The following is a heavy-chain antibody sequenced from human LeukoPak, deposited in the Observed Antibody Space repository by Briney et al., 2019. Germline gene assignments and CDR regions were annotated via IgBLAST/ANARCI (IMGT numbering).Heavy chain of an antibody. CDR1: GFTFSSYG. CDR2: IWYDGSNK. V-gene: IGHV3-33*01. Sequence: GGSLRLSCAASGFTFSSYGMHWVRQAPGKGLEWVAVIWYDGSNKYYADSVKGRFTISRDNSKNTLYLQMNSLRAEDTAVYYCARDRPLYYYDSSGYVDYWGQGTLVTVPS. CDR3: ARDRPLYYYDSSGYVDY. J-gene: IGHJ4*02. D-gene: IGHD3-22*01.